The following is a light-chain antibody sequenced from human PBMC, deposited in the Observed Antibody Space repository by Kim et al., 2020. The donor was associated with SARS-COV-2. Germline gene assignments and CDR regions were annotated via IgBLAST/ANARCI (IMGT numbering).Light chain of an antibody. CDR2: DAS. CDR1: QSVRNN. Sequence: IVMTQSPATLSVCPGERATLSCRASQSVRNNLAWYQQKPGQAPRLLIYDASTRATDIPARFSGSGSGTEFTLTISSLQSEDFALYYCPQYSDGPPVTFGGGTKREIK. CDR3: PQYSDGPPVT. V-gene: IGKV3-15*01. J-gene: IGKJ4*01.